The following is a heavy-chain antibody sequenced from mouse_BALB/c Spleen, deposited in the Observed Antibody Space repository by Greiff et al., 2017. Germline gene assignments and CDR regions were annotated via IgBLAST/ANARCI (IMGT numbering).Heavy chain of an antibody. CDR3: ARGGLRLRIYYYAMDY. Sequence: QVQLKQSGAELMKPGASVKISCKATGYTFSSYWIEWVKQRPGHGLEWIGEILPGSGSTNYNEKFKGKATFTADTSSNTAYMQLSSLTSEDSAVYYCARGGLRLRIYYYAMDYWGQGTSVTVSS. D-gene: IGHD1-2*01. CDR1: GYTFSSYW. J-gene: IGHJ4*01. CDR2: ILPGSGST. V-gene: IGHV1-9*01.